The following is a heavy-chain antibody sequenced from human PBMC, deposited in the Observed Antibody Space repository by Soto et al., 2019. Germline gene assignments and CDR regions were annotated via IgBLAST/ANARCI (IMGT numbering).Heavy chain of an antibody. V-gene: IGHV1-3*01. CDR2: INAGNGNT. Sequence: EASVKVSCKASGYTFTNYAMHWVRQAPGQRLEWMGWINAGNGNTKYSQKFQGRVTITRDTSASTAYMELSSLRSEDTDVYYCARVSGYYLPDYWGQGTLVTVS. D-gene: IGHD5-12*01. CDR1: GYTFTNYA. CDR3: ARVSGYYLPDY. J-gene: IGHJ4*02.